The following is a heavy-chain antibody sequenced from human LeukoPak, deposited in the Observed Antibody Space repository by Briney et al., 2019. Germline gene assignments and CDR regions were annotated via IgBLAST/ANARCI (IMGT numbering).Heavy chain of an antibody. CDR1: GFTVSSNY. D-gene: IGHD3-16*01. Sequence: GGSLRLSCAASGFTVSSNYMSWVRQAPGKGLEWVSYIYSGGSTYYPDSVKGRFTISRDNSKNTLYIQMNSLRAVDPAVYYCARRAGGLARNNWFDPWGQGTLVTVSS. J-gene: IGHJ5*02. CDR2: IYSGGST. V-gene: IGHV3-66*01. CDR3: ARRAGGLARNNWFDP.